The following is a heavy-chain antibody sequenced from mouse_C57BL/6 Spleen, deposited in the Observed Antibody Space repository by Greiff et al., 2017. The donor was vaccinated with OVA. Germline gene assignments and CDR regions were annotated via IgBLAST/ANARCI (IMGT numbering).Heavy chain of an antibody. J-gene: IGHJ3*01. V-gene: IGHV5-16*01. CDR1: GFTFSDYY. D-gene: IGHD2-3*01. CDR3: ARDDGYYVFAY. CDR2: INYDGSST. Sequence: EVQGVESGGGLVKPGGSLKLSCAASGFTFSDYYMAWVRQVPEKGLEWVANINYDGSSTYYLDSLKSRFIISRDNAKNILYLQMSSLKSEDTATYYCARDDGYYVFAYWGQGTLVTVSA.